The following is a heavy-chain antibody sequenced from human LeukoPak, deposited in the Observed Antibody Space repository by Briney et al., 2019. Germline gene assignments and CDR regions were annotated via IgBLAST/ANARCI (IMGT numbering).Heavy chain of an antibody. CDR1: GFTFSIYA. D-gene: IGHD3-10*01. CDR2: ISGSGGST. Sequence: GGSLRLSCAASGFTFSIYAMSWVRQAPGKGLEWVSAISGSGGSTYYADSVKGRFTISRDNSKNTLYLQMNSLRAEDTAVYYCAKDRLAGMVRGDPIHWFDPWGQGTLVTVSS. J-gene: IGHJ5*02. V-gene: IGHV3-23*01. CDR3: AKDRLAGMVRGDPIHWFDP.